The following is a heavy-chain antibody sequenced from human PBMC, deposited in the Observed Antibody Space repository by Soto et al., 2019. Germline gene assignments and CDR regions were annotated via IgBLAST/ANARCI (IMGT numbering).Heavy chain of an antibody. CDR3: ATLCGGACYSSDY. D-gene: IGHD2-21*02. J-gene: IGHJ4*02. V-gene: IGHV1-3*04. CDR1: GYRFASLT. CDR2: INTANGAT. Sequence: ASVKVSCKASGYRFASLTMHWVRQAPGQTLEWMGWINTANGATKYSQKFQGRVMITTDTSASTAYMELSSLRSEDTAVYYCATLCGGACYSSDYWGQGTLVTVSS.